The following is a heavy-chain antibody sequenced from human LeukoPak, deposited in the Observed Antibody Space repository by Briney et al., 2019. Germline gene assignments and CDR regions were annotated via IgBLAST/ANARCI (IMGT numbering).Heavy chain of an antibody. D-gene: IGHD2-2*01. Sequence: GSLRLSCAASGFTFSSYAMSWVRQASGKGLEWVSAISGSGGSTYYADSVKGRFTISRDNSKNTLYLQMNSLRAEDTAVYYCAKGSLGYCSSTSCPPGDYWGQGTLVTVSS. CDR1: GFTFSSYA. J-gene: IGHJ4*02. CDR3: AKGSLGYCSSTSCPPGDY. V-gene: IGHV3-23*01. CDR2: ISGSGGST.